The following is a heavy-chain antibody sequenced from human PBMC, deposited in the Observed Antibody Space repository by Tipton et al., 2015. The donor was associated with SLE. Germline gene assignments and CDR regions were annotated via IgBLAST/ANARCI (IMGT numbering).Heavy chain of an antibody. V-gene: IGHV4-59*01. Sequence: TLSLTCTVSGGSISSYYWSWIRQPPGKGLERIGYIFYSGSTNDNPSLKSRVTISLDTSKNQFSLKLSSVTAADTAVYYCPRWAGPPVCFDYWGQRALVTVSS. CDR3: PRWAGPPVCFDY. J-gene: IGHJ4*02. D-gene: IGHD6-19*01. CDR1: GGSISSYY. CDR2: IFYSGST.